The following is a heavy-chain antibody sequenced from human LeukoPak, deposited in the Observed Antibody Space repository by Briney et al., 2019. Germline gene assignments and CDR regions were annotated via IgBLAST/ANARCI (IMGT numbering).Heavy chain of an antibody. CDR3: AKDTVAEMATITTFFDY. J-gene: IGHJ4*02. CDR2: ISWNSGSI. CDR1: GFTFDDYA. D-gene: IGHD5-24*01. V-gene: IGHV3-9*01. Sequence: PGGSLRLSCAASGFTFDDYAMHWVRQAPGNGLEWVSGISWNSGSIGYADSVKGRFTISRDNAKNSLYLQVNSLRAEDTALYYCAKDTVAEMATITTFFDYWGQGTLVTVSS.